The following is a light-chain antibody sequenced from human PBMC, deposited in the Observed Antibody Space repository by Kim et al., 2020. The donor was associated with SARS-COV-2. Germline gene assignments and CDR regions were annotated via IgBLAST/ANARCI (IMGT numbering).Light chain of an antibody. Sequence: DIQMTQSPSTLSASVGDRVTITCRASQGIGNYLAWFQQKPGKAPNLLIYRTSSLESGVPSRFSGSGSGTEFTLTIYNVQPDDFATYYCQQYSSDFYTFGQGTKLEI. J-gene: IGKJ2*01. CDR2: RTS. CDR1: QGIGNY. CDR3: QQYSSDFYT. V-gene: IGKV1-5*03.